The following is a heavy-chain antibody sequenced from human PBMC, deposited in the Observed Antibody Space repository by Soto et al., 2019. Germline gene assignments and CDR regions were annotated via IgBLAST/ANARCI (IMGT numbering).Heavy chain of an antibody. J-gene: IGHJ4*02. Sequence: QVQLVQSGADVKKTGASVKVSCKASGYTFTNYNINWVRQAPGQGLECMGWISAYNGNTYYAQKFQDRATMTTDTSTSTVYMELRSLRSDDTALYYCARQLATAFDYWGQGTLVTVSS. CDR1: GYTFTNYN. CDR3: ARQLATAFDY. V-gene: IGHV1-18*01. D-gene: IGHD6-13*01. CDR2: ISAYNGNT.